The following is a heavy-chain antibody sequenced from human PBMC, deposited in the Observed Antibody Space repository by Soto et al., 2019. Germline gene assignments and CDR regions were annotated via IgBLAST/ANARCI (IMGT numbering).Heavy chain of an antibody. Sequence: QVQLQQWGAGLLKPSETLSLTCAVYGGSFSGYYWSWVRQPPGKGLEWIGEINQRGRTNYNPSLTIQIRIPVEISESQSGPKLSPFTSADTAGYYSANAIENYDYVCDWGQGALV. V-gene: IGHV4-34*01. CDR2: INQRGRT. CDR3: ANAIENYDYVCD. D-gene: IGHD3-16*01. CDR1: GGSFSGYY. J-gene: IGHJ4*02.